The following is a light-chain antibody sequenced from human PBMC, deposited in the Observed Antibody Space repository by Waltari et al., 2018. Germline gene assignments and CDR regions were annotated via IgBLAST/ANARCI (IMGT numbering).Light chain of an antibody. Sequence: QSVLTQPPSAAGSPGQRVTIFCSGSSSNIGSNVVNWYQQFPGKAPNLLIYRSDQRPSGVPDRFSGSKSGTSASLAISGLHPEDEADYYCAAWDDSLRGHWVFGGGTKVTVL. CDR1: SSNIGSNV. J-gene: IGLJ3*02. CDR3: AAWDDSLRGHWV. CDR2: RSD. V-gene: IGLV1-44*01.